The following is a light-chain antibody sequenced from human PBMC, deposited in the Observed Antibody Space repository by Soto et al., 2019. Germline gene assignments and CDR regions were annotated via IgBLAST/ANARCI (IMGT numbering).Light chain of an antibody. Sequence: DIQMTQSPSTLSGSVGDRVTISFRASQNIRTWLAWYQQRPGKAPKILTFDASTLESGVPSRFSGSESGLEFTLTISSLQPDDFATYYCQQYYTYPWTFGQGTKVDIK. CDR2: DAS. J-gene: IGKJ1*01. CDR1: QNIRTW. V-gene: IGKV1-5*01. CDR3: QQYYTYPWT.